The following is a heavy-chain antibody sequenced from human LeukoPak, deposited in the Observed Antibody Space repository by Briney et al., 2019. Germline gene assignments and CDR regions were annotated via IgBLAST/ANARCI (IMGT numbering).Heavy chain of an antibody. CDR3: AFRNGRALS. Sequence: SETLSLTCAVSGDSINSPNWWTWVRQTPGKGLEWIGEIWHSESTNYNPSLKSRVSISIDKSANQFSLRLTSVTAADTAIYYCAFRNGRALSWGQGALVTVSS. D-gene: IGHD2-8*01. V-gene: IGHV4-4*02. J-gene: IGHJ5*02. CDR2: IWHSEST. CDR1: GDSINSPNW.